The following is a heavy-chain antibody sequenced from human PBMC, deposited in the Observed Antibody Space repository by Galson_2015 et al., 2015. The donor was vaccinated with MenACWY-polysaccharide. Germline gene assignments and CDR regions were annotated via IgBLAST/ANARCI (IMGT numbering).Heavy chain of an antibody. D-gene: IGHD3-3*01. J-gene: IGHJ4*02. V-gene: IGHV4-39*01. CDR2: FHYRGIT. CDR3: ARSCAPEWYPLCY. Sequence: SETLSLTCTVSGVSIKTDYYWGWIRQPLGKGLEWIGSFHYRGITNYNPALMSRSTISFDTSSNQFSLRLSPATAADTTVYYCARSCAPEWYPLCYWGQGILVTVSS. CDR1: GVSIKTDYY.